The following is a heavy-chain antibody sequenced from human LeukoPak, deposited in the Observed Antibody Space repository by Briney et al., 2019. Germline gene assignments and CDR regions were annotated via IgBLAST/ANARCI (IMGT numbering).Heavy chain of an antibody. Sequence: PSETLSLTCTVSGYSISSGYYWGWIRQPPGKGLEWIGSIYYSGSTYYNPSLKSRVTISVDTSKNQFSLKLSSVTAADTAVYYCAREGDNYGNWFDPWGQGTLVTVSS. V-gene: IGHV4-38-2*02. CDR2: IYYSGST. CDR1: GYSISSGYY. D-gene: IGHD5-18*01. CDR3: AREGDNYGNWFDP. J-gene: IGHJ5*02.